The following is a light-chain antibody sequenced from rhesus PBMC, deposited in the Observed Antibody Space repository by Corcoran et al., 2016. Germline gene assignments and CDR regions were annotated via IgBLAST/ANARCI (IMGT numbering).Light chain of an antibody. CDR2: EVS. V-gene: IGKV2-104*02. CDR3: MQALEFPLT. Sequence: DIVMTQTPLSLPITPGEPASISCRSSQSLLDSEDGNTYLDWYLQKPGQSPQLLIYEVSNRASGAPERFSGSGSDTACTLKISRVEAEDVGVYYCMQALEFPLTFGGGTKVEIK. CDR1: QSLLDSEDGNTY. J-gene: IGKJ4*01.